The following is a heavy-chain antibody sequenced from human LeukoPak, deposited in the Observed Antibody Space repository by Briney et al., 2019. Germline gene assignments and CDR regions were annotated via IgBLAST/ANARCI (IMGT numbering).Heavy chain of an antibody. D-gene: IGHD2-15*01. V-gene: IGHV1-46*01. J-gene: IGHJ4*02. CDR2: INPSGGST. CDR1: GYTFTSYY. CDR3: AREGYCSGGSSYYFDY. Sequence: ASVRVSCKASGYTFTSYYMHWVRQAPGQGLEWMGIINPSGGSTSYAQKFQGRVTMTRDTSTSTVYMELSSLRSEDTAVYYCAREGYCSGGSSYYFDYWGQGTLVTVSS.